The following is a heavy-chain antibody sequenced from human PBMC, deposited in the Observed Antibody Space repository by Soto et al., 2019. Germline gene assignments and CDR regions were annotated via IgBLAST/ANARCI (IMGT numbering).Heavy chain of an antibody. CDR2: ISAYNANT. D-gene: IGHD3-16*01. CDR3: ARDGKGCTPGEGIFDY. CDR1: GYIFTSYG. Sequence: ASVKVSCKASGYIFTSYGISWVRQAPGQGLEWMGWISAYNANTNYAQKLQGRVTMTTDTSTSTAYMEPRSLRSDDTAVYYCARDGKGCTPGEGIFDYWSQGTLVTVSS. V-gene: IGHV1-18*01. J-gene: IGHJ4*02.